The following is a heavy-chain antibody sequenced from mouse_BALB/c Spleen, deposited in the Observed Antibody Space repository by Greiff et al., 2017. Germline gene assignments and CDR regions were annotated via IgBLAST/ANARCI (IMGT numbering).Heavy chain of an antibody. Sequence: EVKLVESGGGLVKPGGSLKLSCAASGFTFSSYTMSWVRQTPEKRLEWVATISSGGSYTYYPDSVKGRFTISRDNAKNTLYLQMSSLKSEDTAMYYCTREKDGSTYWGQGTLVTVSA. CDR2: ISSGGSYT. V-gene: IGHV5-6-4*01. D-gene: IGHD2-3*01. CDR3: TREKDGSTY. CDR1: GFTFSSYT. J-gene: IGHJ3*01.